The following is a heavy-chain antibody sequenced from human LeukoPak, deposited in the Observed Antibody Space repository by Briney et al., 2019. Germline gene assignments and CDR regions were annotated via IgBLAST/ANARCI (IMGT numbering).Heavy chain of an antibody. CDR3: ARHNRPATDDFWSGYYFRILSPFDY. CDR1: GGSISSYY. J-gene: IGHJ4*02. Sequence: PSETLSLTCTVSGGSISSYYWSWIRQPPGKGLEWIGSIYHSGSTYYNPSLKSRVTISVDTSKNQFSLKLSSVTAADTAVYYCARHNRPATDDFWSGYYFRILSPFDYWGQGTLVTVSS. V-gene: IGHV4-59*08. CDR2: IYHSGST. D-gene: IGHD3-3*01.